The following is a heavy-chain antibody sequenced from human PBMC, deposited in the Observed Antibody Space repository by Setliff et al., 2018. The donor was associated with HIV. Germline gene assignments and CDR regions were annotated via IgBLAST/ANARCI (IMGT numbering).Heavy chain of an antibody. D-gene: IGHD1-7*01. CDR2: FDPEKGET. CDR3: ATFYKLTGTTSFDL. Sequence: ASVKVSCKVSGYTLRELSIHWVRQPPGQGLEWMGGFDPEKGETIYAQKFQDRVTMTEDTSTDTTHMEVRGLRSEDTAIYYCATFYKLTGTTSFDLWGQGTLVTVSS. V-gene: IGHV1-24*01. J-gene: IGHJ4*02. CDR1: GYTLRELS.